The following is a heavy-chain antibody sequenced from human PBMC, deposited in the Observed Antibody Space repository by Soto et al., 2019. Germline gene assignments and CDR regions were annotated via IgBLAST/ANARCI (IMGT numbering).Heavy chain of an antibody. Sequence: QVQLQESGPGLVKPSQTLSLTCTVSGGSISSGGYYWSWIRQHPGKGLEWIGYIYYSGSTYYNPSLESRVTISVDTSKNQFSLKLSSVTAADTAVYYCARDGGSSGWYAIDYWGQGTLVTVSS. CDR1: GGSISSGGYY. CDR2: IYYSGST. D-gene: IGHD6-19*01. J-gene: IGHJ4*02. V-gene: IGHV4-31*03. CDR3: ARDGGSSGWYAIDY.